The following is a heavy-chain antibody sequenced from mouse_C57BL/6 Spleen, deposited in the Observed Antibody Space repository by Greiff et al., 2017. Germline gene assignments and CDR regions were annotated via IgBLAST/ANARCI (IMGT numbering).Heavy chain of an antibody. J-gene: IGHJ4*01. V-gene: IGHV1-53*01. CDR3: ARSGAYYSNYGAMDY. CDR1: GYTFTSYW. D-gene: IGHD2-5*01. Sequence: QVHVKQPGTELVKPGASVKLSCKASGYTFTSYWMHWVKQRPGQGLEWIGNINPSNGGTNYNEKFKSKATLTVDKSSSTAYMQLSSLTSEDSAVYYCARSGAYYSNYGAMDYWGQGTSVTVSS. CDR2: INPSNGGT.